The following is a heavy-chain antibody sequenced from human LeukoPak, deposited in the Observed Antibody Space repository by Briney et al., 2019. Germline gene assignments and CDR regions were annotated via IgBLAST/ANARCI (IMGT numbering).Heavy chain of an antibody. CDR3: ARRTLRYFDWLLYPLFDY. Sequence: SETLSLTCTVSGGSISSSSYYWGWIRQPPGKGLEWIGSIYSSGSTYYNPSLKSRVTISVDTPKNLFSLKLSSVTAADTAVYYCARRTLRYFDWLLYPLFDYWGQGTLVTVSS. CDR1: GGSISSSSYY. J-gene: IGHJ4*02. CDR2: IYSSGST. D-gene: IGHD3-9*01. V-gene: IGHV4-39*01.